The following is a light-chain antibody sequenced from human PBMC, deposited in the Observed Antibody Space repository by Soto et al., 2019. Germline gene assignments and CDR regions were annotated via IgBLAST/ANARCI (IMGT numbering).Light chain of an antibody. CDR2: DND. J-gene: IGLJ2*01. V-gene: IGLV1-51*01. Sequence: QSVLTQPPSVSATPGQKVTISCSGGSSNSDIDHIAWYQQLPGRAPKLLIYDNDKRPSGIPDRFSGSKSGTSATLGITGLQTGDEADYYCGAWPNSLNIGLFGEGTKLTVL. CDR3: GAWPNSLNIGL. CDR1: SSNSDIDH.